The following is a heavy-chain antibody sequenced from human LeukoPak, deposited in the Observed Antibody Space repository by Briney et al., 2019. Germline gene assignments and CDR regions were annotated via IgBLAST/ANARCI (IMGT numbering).Heavy chain of an antibody. CDR3: ARDPSSGWYLKGWFDP. V-gene: IGHV3-21*01. J-gene: IGHJ5*02. D-gene: IGHD6-19*01. CDR2: ISSSSNYI. CDR1: GFTFSSYS. Sequence: PGGSLRLSCAASGFTFSSYSMNWVRQAPGKGLEWVSSISSSSNYIYYADSVKGRFTIFRDNAKNSLYLQMNSLRAEDTAVYYCARDPSSGWYLKGWFDPWGQGTLVTVSS.